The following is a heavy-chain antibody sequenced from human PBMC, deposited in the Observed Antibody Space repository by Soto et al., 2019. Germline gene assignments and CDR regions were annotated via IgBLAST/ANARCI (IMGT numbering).Heavy chain of an antibody. D-gene: IGHD3-16*01. Sequence: QVQLVQSGAEVKKPGASVKVSCKASGYTFTSYGISWVRQAPGQGLEWMGWISAYNGNTNYAQKLQGRVTMTTDTPTSTAYMELRSLRSDDTDVYYCARDGLGVRKPGGGMDVWGQGTTVTVSS. CDR2: ISAYNGNT. CDR3: ARDGLGVRKPGGGMDV. CDR1: GYTFTSYG. V-gene: IGHV1-18*04. J-gene: IGHJ6*02.